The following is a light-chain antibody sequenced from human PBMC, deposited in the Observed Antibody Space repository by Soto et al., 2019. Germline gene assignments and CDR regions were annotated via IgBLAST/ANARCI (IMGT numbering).Light chain of an antibody. CDR2: DVT. V-gene: IGLV2-14*03. CDR3: TSYTTSSPDVV. Sequence: QSALTQPASVSGSPGQSITISCTGTSSDVGGYNYVSWYQHHPGKAPKLMIYDVTNRPSGVSNRFSGSKSGNTASLTISGLQAEDEADYYCTSYTTSSPDVVFGVGTKLTVL. J-gene: IGLJ2*01. CDR1: SSDVGGYNY.